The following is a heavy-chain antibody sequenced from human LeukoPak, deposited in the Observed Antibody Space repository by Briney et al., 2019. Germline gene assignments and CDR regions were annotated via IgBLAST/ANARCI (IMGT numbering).Heavy chain of an antibody. CDR2: ISGSGSST. D-gene: IGHD5-24*01. Sequence: GGSLGLSCAASGFTFSTYAMSWVRQAPGKGLEWVSVISGSGSSTYYADSVRGRFTISRDNSKNTLYLQMNSLRAEDTAVYYCAKEMATIRAFDFWGHGTMVTVSS. J-gene: IGHJ3*01. CDR1: GFTFSTYA. V-gene: IGHV3-23*01. CDR3: AKEMATIRAFDF.